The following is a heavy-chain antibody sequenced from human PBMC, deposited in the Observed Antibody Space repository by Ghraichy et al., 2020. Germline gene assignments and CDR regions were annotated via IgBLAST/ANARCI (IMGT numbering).Heavy chain of an antibody. D-gene: IGHD4-17*01. CDR1: GFSLSTSGMC. J-gene: IGHJ2*01. V-gene: IGHV2-70*01. CDR3: ARIPPDSNYGAYGWYFDL. Sequence: SGPTLVKPTQTLTLTCTFSGFSLSTSGMCVSWIRQPPGKALEWLALIDWDDDKYYSTSLKTRLTISKDTSKNQVVLTMTNMDPVDTATYYCARIPPDSNYGAYGWYFDLWGRGTLVTVSS. CDR2: IDWDDDK.